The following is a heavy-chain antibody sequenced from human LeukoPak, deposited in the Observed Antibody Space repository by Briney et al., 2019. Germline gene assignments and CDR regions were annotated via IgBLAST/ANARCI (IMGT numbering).Heavy chain of an antibody. Sequence: ASVKVSCKASGYTFTSYGISWVRQAPGQGLEWMGWISAYNGNTNYAQKLQGRVTMTTDTSTSTAYMELRSLRSDDTAVYYCARREYYYDSQPLDYWGQGTLVTVSS. CDR1: GYTFTSYG. CDR3: ARREYYYDSQPLDY. D-gene: IGHD3-22*01. CDR2: ISAYNGNT. J-gene: IGHJ4*02. V-gene: IGHV1-18*01.